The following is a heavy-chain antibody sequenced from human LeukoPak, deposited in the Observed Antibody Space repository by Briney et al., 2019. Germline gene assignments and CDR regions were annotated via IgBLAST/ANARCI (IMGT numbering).Heavy chain of an antibody. Sequence: GGSLRLSCAASGFTFRTYWMNWVRQAPWKGLEWVANIKQDGSGKYYVDSVKGRFTISRDNAKNSLYLQMNSLTAEDTAVYYCARDPDEIVGANFDYWGQETLVTVSS. CDR2: IKQDGSGK. D-gene: IGHD1-26*01. V-gene: IGHV3-7*01. CDR3: ARDPDEIVGANFDY. J-gene: IGHJ4*02. CDR1: GFTFRTYW.